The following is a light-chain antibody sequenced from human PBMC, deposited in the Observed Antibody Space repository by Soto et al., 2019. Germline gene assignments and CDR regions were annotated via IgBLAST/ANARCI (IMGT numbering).Light chain of an antibody. CDR3: QAYDNSLRAAV. V-gene: IGLV2-14*01. CDR2: EVS. CDR1: SSDVGGYNY. J-gene: IGLJ2*01. Sequence: QSALTQPASVSGSPGQSITISCTGTSSDVGGYNYVSWYQQHPGKAPKLMIYEVSNRPSGVSNRFSGSKSGTSASLVITGLQAEDEADYYCQAYDNSLRAAVFGGGTQLTVL.